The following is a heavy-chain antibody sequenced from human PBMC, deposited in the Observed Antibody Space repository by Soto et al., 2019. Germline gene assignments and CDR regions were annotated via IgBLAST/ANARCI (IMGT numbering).Heavy chain of an antibody. V-gene: IGHV1-24*01. CDR3: ATGRFGPLYCSSTSCQIDY. D-gene: IGHD2-2*01. J-gene: IGHJ4*02. CDR2: FDPEDGET. CDR1: GYTLTELS. Sequence: ASVKVSCKVSGYTLTELSMHWVRQAPGKGHEWMGGFDPEDGETIYAQKFQGRVTMTEDTSTDTAYMELSSLRSEDTAVYYCATGRFGPLYCSSTSCQIDYWGQGTLVTVSS.